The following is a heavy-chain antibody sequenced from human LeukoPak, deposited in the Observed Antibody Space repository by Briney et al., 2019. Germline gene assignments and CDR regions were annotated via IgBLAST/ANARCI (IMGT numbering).Heavy chain of an antibody. Sequence: SETLSLTCAVYGGSFSGYYWSWIRQPPGKGLEWIGEINHSGSTNYNPSLKSRVTISVDTSKNQFSLKLSSVTAADTAVYYCARVGAYGGSGSYPGAFDIWGQGTMVTVSS. CDR2: INHSGST. CDR3: ARVGAYGGSGSYPGAFDI. V-gene: IGHV4-34*01. J-gene: IGHJ3*02. CDR1: GGSFSGYY. D-gene: IGHD3-10*01.